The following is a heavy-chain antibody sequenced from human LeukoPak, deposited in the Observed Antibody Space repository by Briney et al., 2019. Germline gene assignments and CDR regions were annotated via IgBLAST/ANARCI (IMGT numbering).Heavy chain of an antibody. D-gene: IGHD3-3*01. CDR3: ARDRGDFWSRYYTLDY. CDR1: GFTFSSYG. Sequence: QPGRSLRLSRAASGFTFSSYGMHWVRQAPGKGLEWVAVIWYDGSKKYYADSVKGRFTISRDNSKNTLYLQMNSLRAEDTAVYYCARDRGDFWSRYYTLDYWGQGTLVTVSS. CDR2: IWYDGSKK. V-gene: IGHV3-33*01. J-gene: IGHJ4*02.